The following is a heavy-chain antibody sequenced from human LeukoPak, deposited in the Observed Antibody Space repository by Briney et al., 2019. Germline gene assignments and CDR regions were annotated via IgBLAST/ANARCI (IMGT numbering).Heavy chain of an antibody. Sequence: PGRSLRLSCAVSGFTFSSYGMHWVRQAPGKGLEWVAVIWYDGSNKYYADSVKGRFTISRDNSKSTLYLQMNSLRAEDTAVYYCARAPYEPWAYYFDYWGQGTLVTVSS. V-gene: IGHV3-33*01. J-gene: IGHJ4*02. D-gene: IGHD3-3*01. CDR2: IWYDGSNK. CDR3: ARAPYEPWAYYFDY. CDR1: GFTFSSYG.